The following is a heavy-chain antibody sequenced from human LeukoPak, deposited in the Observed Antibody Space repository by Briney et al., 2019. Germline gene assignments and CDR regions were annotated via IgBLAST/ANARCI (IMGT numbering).Heavy chain of an antibody. Sequence: SATLSLPCAVYGGSFSGYYWSWIRQPPGKGLEWIGEINHSGSTNYNPSLKSRVTISVDTSKNQFSLKLSSVTAADTAVYYCARSSGDYDFWSGYLGYYFDYWGQGTLVTVSS. D-gene: IGHD3-3*01. CDR2: INHSGST. CDR1: GGSFSGYY. J-gene: IGHJ4*02. CDR3: ARSSGDYDFWSGYLGYYFDY. V-gene: IGHV4-34*01.